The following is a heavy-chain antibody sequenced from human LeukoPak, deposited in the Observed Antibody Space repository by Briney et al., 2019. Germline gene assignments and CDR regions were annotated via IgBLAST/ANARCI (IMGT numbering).Heavy chain of an antibody. D-gene: IGHD3-10*01. Sequence: SETLSLTCTVSGGSISSYYWSWIRQPPGKGLEWIGYIYYSGSTNYNPSLKSRVTISVDTSKNQFSLKLSSVTAADTAVYYCARATYYYGSGSQEFDYWGQGTLVTVSS. CDR3: ARATYYYGSGSQEFDY. V-gene: IGHV4-59*12. CDR1: GGSISSYY. CDR2: IYYSGST. J-gene: IGHJ4*02.